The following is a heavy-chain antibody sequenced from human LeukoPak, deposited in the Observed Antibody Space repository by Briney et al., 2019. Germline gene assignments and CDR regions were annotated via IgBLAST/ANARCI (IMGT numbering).Heavy chain of an antibody. CDR3: ARDIAVAGTGYYYMDV. CDR1: GYTFTSYD. D-gene: IGHD6-19*01. V-gene: IGHV1-8*03. CDR2: MNPNSGNT. J-gene: IGHJ6*03. Sequence: RASVKVSCKASGYTFTSYDINWVRQATGQGLEWMGRMNPNSGNTGYAQKFQGRVTITRNTSISTAYMELSSLRSEDTAVYYCARDIAVAGTGYYYMDVWGKGTTVTVSS.